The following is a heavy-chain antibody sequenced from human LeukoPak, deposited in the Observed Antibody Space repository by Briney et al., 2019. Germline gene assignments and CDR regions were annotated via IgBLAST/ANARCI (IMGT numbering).Heavy chain of an antibody. J-gene: IGHJ5*02. D-gene: IGHD3-22*01. CDR3: ARIPYYYDSSGHPP. Sequence: SETLSLTCAVYGGSFSGYYWSWIRQPPGKGLEWNGEINHSGSTNYNPSLKSRVTISVDTSKNHFSLKLSSVTAADTAVYYCARIPYYYDSSGHPPWGQGTLVTVSS. V-gene: IGHV4-34*01. CDR1: GGSFSGYY. CDR2: INHSGST.